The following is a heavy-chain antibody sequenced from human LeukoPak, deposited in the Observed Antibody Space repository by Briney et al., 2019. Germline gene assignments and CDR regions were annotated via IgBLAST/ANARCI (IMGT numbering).Heavy chain of an antibody. Sequence: SETLSLTCSVSGGSIISKTSYWGWIRQPPGKGLEWIGYIYYSGSTYYNPSLKSRVTISVDTSKNQFSLKLSSVTAADTAVYYCARDSNWAYCGGDCSDYWGQGTLVTVSS. CDR2: IYYSGST. CDR1: GGSIISKTSY. J-gene: IGHJ4*02. D-gene: IGHD2-21*01. CDR3: ARDSNWAYCGGDCSDY. V-gene: IGHV4-30-4*08.